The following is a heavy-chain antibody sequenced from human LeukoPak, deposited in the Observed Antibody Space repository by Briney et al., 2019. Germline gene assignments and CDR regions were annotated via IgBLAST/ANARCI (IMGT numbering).Heavy chain of an antibody. V-gene: IGHV3-13*01. Sequence: GGSLRLSCAASGLTFSSHWMHWVRQATGKGLEWVSAIGTAGDTYYPGSVKGRFTISRENAKNSLYLQMNSLRAEDTAVYYCARAKDLAAAASGPMDVWGQGTTVTVSS. CDR3: ARAKDLAAAASGPMDV. D-gene: IGHD6-13*01. CDR2: IGTAGDT. CDR1: GLTFSSHW. J-gene: IGHJ6*02.